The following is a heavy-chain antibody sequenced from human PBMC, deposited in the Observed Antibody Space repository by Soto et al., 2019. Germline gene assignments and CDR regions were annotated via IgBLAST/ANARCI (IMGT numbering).Heavy chain of an antibody. J-gene: IGHJ3*02. CDR1: GFTFSSYS. CDR2: ISSSSYI. V-gene: IGHV3-21*01. D-gene: IGHD6-13*01. CDR3: ARDKPKSSSWYNAFDI. Sequence: GGSLRLSCAASGFTFSSYSMNWVRQAPGKGLEWVSSISSSSYIYYADSVKGRFTISRDNAKNSLYLQMNSLRAEDTAVYYCARDKPKSSSWYNAFDIWGQGTMVTVSS.